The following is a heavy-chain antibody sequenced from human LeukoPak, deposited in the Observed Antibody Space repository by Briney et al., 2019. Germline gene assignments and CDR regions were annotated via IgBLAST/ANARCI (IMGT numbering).Heavy chain of an antibody. CDR3: ARGFCSVTTWGYFDY. D-gene: IGHD4-17*01. CDR2: IYSGGGT. Sequence: GLSVRLLHGVSGLIDSINYMSWVRQPRGKGLEEVSFIYSGGGTYYADSVKGRFTISRDNSRNTLSLQMNSLRVDDTAVYYCARGFCSVTTWGYFDYWGQGALVTVSS. CDR1: GLIDSINY. J-gene: IGHJ4*02. V-gene: IGHV3-66*01.